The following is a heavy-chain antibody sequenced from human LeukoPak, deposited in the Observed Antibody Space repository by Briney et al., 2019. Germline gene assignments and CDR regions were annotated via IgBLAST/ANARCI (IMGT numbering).Heavy chain of an antibody. J-gene: IGHJ4*02. Sequence: GGSLRLSCAASGFTVSSNYMSWVRQAPGKGLEWVSVIYSGGSTYYADSVKGRFTISRDNSKNTLYLQMNSLRAEDTAVYYCAREDGYRYYFDYWGQGTLVTVSS. CDR1: GFTVSSNY. CDR2: IYSGGST. V-gene: IGHV3-53*01. D-gene: IGHD5-24*01. CDR3: AREDGYRYYFDY.